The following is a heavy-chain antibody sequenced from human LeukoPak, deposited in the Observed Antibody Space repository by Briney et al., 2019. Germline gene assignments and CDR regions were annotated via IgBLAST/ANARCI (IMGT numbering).Heavy chain of an antibody. Sequence: GASVKVSCKASGYTFTSYDINWVRQATGQGLEWMGWMNPNSGNTGYAQKFQGRVTMIRNTSISTAYMELSSLRSEDTAVYYCARGVVPAAYNNWFDPWGQGTLVTVSS. J-gene: IGHJ5*02. CDR3: ARGVVPAAYNNWFDP. CDR1: GYTFTSYD. V-gene: IGHV1-8*01. D-gene: IGHD2-2*01. CDR2: MNPNSGNT.